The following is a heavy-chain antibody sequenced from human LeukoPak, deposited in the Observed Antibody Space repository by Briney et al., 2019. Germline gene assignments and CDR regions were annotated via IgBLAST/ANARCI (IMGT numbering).Heavy chain of an antibody. CDR3: ARQTGSGLFILP. V-gene: IGHV4-39*01. J-gene: IGHJ4*02. D-gene: IGHD3/OR15-3a*01. Sequence: PSETLSPTCTVSGGSISSSSYYWGCIRQPPGKGLAWIGSIYYSGSTYYNPSLKSRVTISVDTSKNQFSLKLTSVTAARTAVYYCARQTGSGLFILPGGQGTLVTVSS. CDR2: IYYSGST. CDR1: GGSISSSSYY.